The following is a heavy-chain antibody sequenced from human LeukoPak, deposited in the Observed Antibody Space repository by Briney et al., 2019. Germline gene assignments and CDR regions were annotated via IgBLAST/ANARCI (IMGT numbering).Heavy chain of an antibody. V-gene: IGHV1-58*02. J-gene: IGHJ6*03. CDR3: ARAEDYYYYMDV. CDR1: GFTFTRSA. Sequence: SVKVSCKASGFTFTRSAMQWVRQARGQRLEWIGWIVVGSGNTKYAQKFQERVTITRDMSTGTAYMELSSLRSEDTAVYYCARAEDYYYYMDVWGKGTTVTVSS. CDR2: IVVGSGNT.